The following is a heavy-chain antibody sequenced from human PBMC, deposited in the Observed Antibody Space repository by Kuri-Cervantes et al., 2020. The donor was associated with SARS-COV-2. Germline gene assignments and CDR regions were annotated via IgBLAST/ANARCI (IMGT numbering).Heavy chain of an antibody. CDR3: ARRVRMXXYYYMDV. Sequence: KVSXXGSGXXXTSYWXGWVRQMPXXGLXWMGIXYPGDSDTRYSPSFQGQXXISADEXISXAYLQXXXLKASDTAXXXCARRVRMXXYYYMDVWGKGTTVTVSS. J-gene: IGHJ6*03. V-gene: IGHV5-51*01. D-gene: IGHD2-15*01. CDR2: XYPGDSDT. CDR1: GXXXTSYW.